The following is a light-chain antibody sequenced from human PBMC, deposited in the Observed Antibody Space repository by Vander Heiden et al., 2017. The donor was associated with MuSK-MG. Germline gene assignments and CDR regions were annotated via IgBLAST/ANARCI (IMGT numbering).Light chain of an antibody. CDR3: CSYAGSSTFGVV. V-gene: IGLV2-23*02. J-gene: IGLJ2*01. CDR2: EVS. CDR1: SSDVGSYNL. Sequence: QSALTQPASVSGSPGQSITISCTGTSSDVGSYNLVSWYQQHPGKAPKLMIYEVSKRPSGISNRFSGSKSGNTASRTISGLQAEDEADYYCCSYAGSSTFGVVFGGGTKLTVL.